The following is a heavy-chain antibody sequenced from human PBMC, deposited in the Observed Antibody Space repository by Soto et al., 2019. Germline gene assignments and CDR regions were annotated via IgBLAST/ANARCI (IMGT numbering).Heavy chain of an antibody. D-gene: IGHD2-2*01. V-gene: IGHV4-34*01. Sequence: PSETLSLTCAVYGGSFSGYYWSWIRQPPGKGLEWIGEINHSGSTNYNPSLKSRVTISVDTSKNQFSLKLSSVTAADTAVYYCARDSSTSHYYCMDVWGQGTTVTVSS. J-gene: IGHJ6*02. CDR3: ARDSSTSHYYCMDV. CDR1: GGSFSGYY. CDR2: INHSGST.